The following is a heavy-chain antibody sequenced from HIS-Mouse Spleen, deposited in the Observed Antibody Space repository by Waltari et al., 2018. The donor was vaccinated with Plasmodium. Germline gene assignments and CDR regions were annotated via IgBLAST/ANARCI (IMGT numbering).Heavy chain of an antibody. Sequence: VQSGAEVKKPGASVKVSCKASGYTFTGYYMHWVRQAPGQGLEWMGWINPNSGGTNYAQKFQGRVTMTRDTSISTAYMELSRLRSDDTAVYYCARTNSIAAAANYFDYWGQGTLVTVSS. D-gene: IGHD6-13*01. CDR1: GYTFTGYY. V-gene: IGHV1-2*02. CDR3: ARTNSIAAAANYFDY. CDR2: INPNSGGT. J-gene: IGHJ4*02.